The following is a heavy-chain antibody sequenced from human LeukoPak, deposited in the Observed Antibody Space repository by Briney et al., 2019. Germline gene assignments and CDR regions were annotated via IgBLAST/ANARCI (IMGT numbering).Heavy chain of an antibody. D-gene: IGHD3-22*01. Sequence: GASVKVSCKASGGTFSSYAISWVRQAPGQGLEWMGGIIPIFGTANYAQKFQGRVTITADKSTSTAYMELSSLRSEDTAVYYCASYYYDSSGYYYSEGFDYWGQGTLVTVSS. CDR2: IIPIFGTA. CDR1: GGTFSSYA. V-gene: IGHV1-69*06. J-gene: IGHJ4*02. CDR3: ASYYYDSSGYYYSEGFDY.